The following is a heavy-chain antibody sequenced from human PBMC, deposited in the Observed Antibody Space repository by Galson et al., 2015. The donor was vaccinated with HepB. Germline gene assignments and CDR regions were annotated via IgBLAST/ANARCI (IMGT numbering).Heavy chain of an antibody. CDR1: EFTFSSYA. J-gene: IGHJ2*01. Sequence: SLRLSCAASEFTFSSYAMTWVRQAPGKGLEWVSGISSSGGSTYYADSVKGRFTTSRGNSKNTLYLQMNGLRAGDTAVYYCARETYDGDSPGWSFDLWGRGTLVTVSS. CDR2: ISSSGGST. CDR3: ARETYDGDSPGWSFDL. D-gene: IGHD4-17*01. V-gene: IGHV3-23*01.